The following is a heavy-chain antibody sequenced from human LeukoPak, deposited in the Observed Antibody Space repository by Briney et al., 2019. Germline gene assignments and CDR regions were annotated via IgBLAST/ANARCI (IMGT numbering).Heavy chain of an antibody. J-gene: IGHJ4*02. V-gene: IGHV4-4*09. Sequence: SETLSLTCTVSGGSISNYYWSWIRQPPGKGLEWIGYIYTSGSTSYNPSLKSRVTISVDTSKSQFSLKLSSVTAAETAVYYCARQYSSSSVFDHWGQGTLVTVSS. D-gene: IGHD6-6*01. CDR1: GGSISNYY. CDR3: ARQYSSSSVFDH. CDR2: IYTSGST.